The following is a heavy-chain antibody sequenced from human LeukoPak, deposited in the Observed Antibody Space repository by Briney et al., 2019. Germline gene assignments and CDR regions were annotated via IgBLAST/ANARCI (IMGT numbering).Heavy chain of an antibody. CDR3: AKDYRKYCSSTSCSLKAEYFQH. J-gene: IGHJ1*01. D-gene: IGHD2-2*01. V-gene: IGHV3-30*02. CDR1: GFTFSSYG. Sequence: QPGRSLRLSCAASGFTFSSYGMHWVRQAPGKGLEWVAFIRYDGSNKYYADSVKGRFTISRDNSKNTLYLQMNSLRAEDTAVYYRAKDYRKYCSSTSCSLKAEYFQHWGQGTLVTVSS. CDR2: IRYDGSNK.